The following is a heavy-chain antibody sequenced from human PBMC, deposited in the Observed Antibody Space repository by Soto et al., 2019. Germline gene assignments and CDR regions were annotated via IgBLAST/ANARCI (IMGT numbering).Heavy chain of an antibody. Sequence: EVQLVESGGALVQPGGSLSLSCAASGFIVSSNYMNWVRQAPGKGLEWVSVIYTGGLTSYADSVKGRFTISRDSSKNTLYLQMNSLRPEDTAVYYCARTSGGASSLYFDYWGQGTLVSVSS. J-gene: IGHJ4*02. CDR1: GFIVSSNY. CDR3: ARTSGGASSLYFDY. D-gene: IGHD2-15*01. V-gene: IGHV3-66*01. CDR2: IYTGGLT.